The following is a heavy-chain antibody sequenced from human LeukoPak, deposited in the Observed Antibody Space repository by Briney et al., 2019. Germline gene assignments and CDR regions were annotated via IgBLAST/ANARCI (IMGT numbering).Heavy chain of an antibody. D-gene: IGHD6-13*01. V-gene: IGHV3-30*04. CDR1: GFTFGSYA. J-gene: IGHJ4*02. CDR2: ISYDGSNK. CDR3: ARGHASIAAAGDY. Sequence: GGSLRLSCAASGFTFGSYAMHWVRQAPGKGLEWVAVISYDGSNKYYADSVKGRFTISRDNSKNTLYLQMNGLRAEDTAVYYCARGHASIAAAGDYWGQGTLVTVSS.